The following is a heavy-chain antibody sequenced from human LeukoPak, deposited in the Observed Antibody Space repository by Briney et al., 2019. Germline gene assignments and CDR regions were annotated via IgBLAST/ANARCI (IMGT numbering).Heavy chain of an antibody. Sequence: ASVKVSCKASGGTFSSYAISWVRQAPGQGLEWMGRIIPMIGTVNYAQKFQGGITITADTSTSTVYMELNSLRSEDTAVYYCARRAAYYYDGSASLGLDVWGQGTTVTVSS. V-gene: IGHV1-69*04. CDR3: ARRAAYYYDGSASLGLDV. D-gene: IGHD3-22*01. CDR2: IIPMIGTV. CDR1: GGTFSSYA. J-gene: IGHJ6*02.